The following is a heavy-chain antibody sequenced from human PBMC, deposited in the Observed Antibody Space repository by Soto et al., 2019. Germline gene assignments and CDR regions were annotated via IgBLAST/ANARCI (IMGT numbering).Heavy chain of an antibody. Sequence: ASVKVSCKASGYTFTSYGISWVRQAPGQGLEWMGWISAYNGNTNYAQKLQGRVTMTTDTSTSTAYMELRSLRSDDTAVYYCASGFGQHISCDPEGYYMDVWGKGTTVTVSS. CDR3: ASGFGQHISCDPEGYYMDV. D-gene: IGHD2-21*01. V-gene: IGHV1-18*01. CDR1: GYTFTSYG. CDR2: ISAYNGNT. J-gene: IGHJ6*03.